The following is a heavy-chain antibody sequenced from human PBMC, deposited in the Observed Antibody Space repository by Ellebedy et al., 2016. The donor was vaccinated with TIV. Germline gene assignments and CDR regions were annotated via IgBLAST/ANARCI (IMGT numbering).Heavy chain of an antibody. CDR1: GFTFSSYW. CDR2: ISTDGRST. Sequence: GGSLRLSCAASGFTFSSYWMHWVRQAPGKGLAWVSRISTDGRSTTYADSVKGRFTISRDNAKNTLYLQMSSLRVEDTALYYCTRTGPLPTSYHGMDVWGQGTTVTVSS. J-gene: IGHJ6*02. V-gene: IGHV3-74*01. CDR3: TRTGPLPTSYHGMDV.